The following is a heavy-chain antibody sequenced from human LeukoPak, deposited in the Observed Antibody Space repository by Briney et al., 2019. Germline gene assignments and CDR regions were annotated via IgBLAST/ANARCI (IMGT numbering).Heavy chain of an antibody. CDR2: INWNGGST. CDR3: AKTYYYDSSGYLYGDSKSEFDY. Sequence: GGSLRLSCAASGFTFDDYGMSWVRQAPGKGLEWVSGINWNGGSTGYADSVKGRFTISRDNAKNSLYLQMNSLRAEDTAVYYCAKTYYYDSSGYLYGDSKSEFDYWGQGTLVTVSS. CDR1: GFTFDDYG. D-gene: IGHD3-22*01. V-gene: IGHV3-20*04. J-gene: IGHJ4*02.